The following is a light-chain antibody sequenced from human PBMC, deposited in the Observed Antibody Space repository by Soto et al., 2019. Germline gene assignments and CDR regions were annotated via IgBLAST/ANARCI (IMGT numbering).Light chain of an antibody. J-gene: IGKJ1*01. CDR3: QQYDTFPRT. CDR2: DAS. Sequence: DIPMTQSPSTLSASVGDRVTITCRASQSISIWLAWYQQKPGKAPKLLIYDASSLQSGVPSRFSGSGSGTELTLTISSLQPDDFATYYCQQYDTFPRTFGQGTKVEIK. CDR1: QSISIW. V-gene: IGKV1-5*01.